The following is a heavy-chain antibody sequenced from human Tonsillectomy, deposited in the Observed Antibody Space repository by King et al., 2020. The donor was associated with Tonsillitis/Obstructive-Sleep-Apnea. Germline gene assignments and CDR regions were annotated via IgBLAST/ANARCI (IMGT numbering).Heavy chain of an antibody. CDR3: AAALYGDNFDY. CDR2: GYHSGST. J-gene: IGHJ4*02. D-gene: IGHD4/OR15-4a*01. Sequence: VQLQESGPGLVKPSGTLSLTCAVSGGSISSSYWWTWVRQPPGKGLEWIGEGYHSGSTHYSPSLKSRVTISVDKSKNQFSLKLNSVTAADTAVYYCAAALYGDNFDYWGQGTLVTVSS. CDR1: GGSISSSYW. V-gene: IGHV4-4*02.